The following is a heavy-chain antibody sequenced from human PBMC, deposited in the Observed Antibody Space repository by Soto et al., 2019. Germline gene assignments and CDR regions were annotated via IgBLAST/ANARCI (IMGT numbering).Heavy chain of an antibody. CDR3: VRTIAVAGPDVFDM. CDR1: GFTFSSYA. V-gene: IGHV3-23*01. D-gene: IGHD6-19*01. CDR2: VSGRGGDT. J-gene: IGHJ3*02. Sequence: GGSLRLSCAASGFTFSSYAMSWVRRAPGKGLEWVSAVSGRGGDTSYADSVKGRFTISRDNSKSTLYLQMNSLRVEDTAVYYCVRTIAVAGPDVFDMWGQGTMVTVSS.